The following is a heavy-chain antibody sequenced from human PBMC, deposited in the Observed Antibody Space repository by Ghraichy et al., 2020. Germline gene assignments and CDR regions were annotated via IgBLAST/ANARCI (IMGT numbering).Heavy chain of an antibody. CDR3: ARSARSRYFDWGRDNWFDP. CDR1: GGSISSSNW. CDR2: IYHSGST. J-gene: IGHJ5*02. V-gene: IGHV4-4*02. D-gene: IGHD3-9*01. Sequence: SETLSLTCAVSGGSISSSNWWSWVRQPPGKGLEWIGEIYHSGSTNYNPSLKSRVTISVDKSKNQFSLKLSSVTAADTAVYYCARSARSRYFDWGRDNWFDPWGQGTLVTVSS.